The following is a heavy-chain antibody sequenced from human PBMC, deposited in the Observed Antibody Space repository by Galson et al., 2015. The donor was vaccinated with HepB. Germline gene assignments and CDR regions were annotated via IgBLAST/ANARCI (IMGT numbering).Heavy chain of an antibody. CDR1: GFTVSLNY. CDR3: AKLEVGDFRGGSDSFDC. Sequence: SLRLSCAVSGFTVSLNYMSWVRQAPGKGLEWVAAINGGGTTNYADSVKGRFTISRDHFKNTLYLQMNSLRVEDTALYYCAKLEVGDFRGGSDSFDCWGQGILVTVSS. D-gene: IGHD3-3*01. V-gene: IGHV3-66*02. J-gene: IGHJ4*02. CDR2: INGGGTT.